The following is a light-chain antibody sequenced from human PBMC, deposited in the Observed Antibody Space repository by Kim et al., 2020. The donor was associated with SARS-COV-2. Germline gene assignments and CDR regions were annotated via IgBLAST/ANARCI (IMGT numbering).Light chain of an antibody. Sequence: GQSITSSCTGTSTDIGSYNYVSWYQQPPGKAPKVIIYDVTHRPSGVSHRFSGSKSGNTASLTISGLQAEDEADYYCASYTSGGAWVFGGGTELTVL. CDR3: ASYTSGGAWV. CDR1: STDIGSYNY. V-gene: IGLV2-14*03. CDR2: DVT. J-gene: IGLJ3*02.